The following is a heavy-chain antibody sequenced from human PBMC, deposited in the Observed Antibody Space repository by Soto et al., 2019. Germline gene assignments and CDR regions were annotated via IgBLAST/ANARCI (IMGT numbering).Heavy chain of an antibody. Sequence: GGPLRLSCAASGFSFKDYGMHWVRQAPGKGLERVAVIWHDGSSKYYAESVKGRFTISRDNYENKLNLHINNPRADDKAVYYFPRYLRASGMFLHWWGHGPRAPVSS. CDR2: IWHDGSSK. D-gene: IGHD3-10*02. CDR3: PRYLRASGMFLHW. V-gene: IGHV3-33*01. J-gene: IGHJ4*01. CDR1: GFSFKDYG.